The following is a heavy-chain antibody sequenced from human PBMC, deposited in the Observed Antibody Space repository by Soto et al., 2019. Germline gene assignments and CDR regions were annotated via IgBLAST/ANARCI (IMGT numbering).Heavy chain of an antibody. CDR1: GFTFSSYW. V-gene: IGHV3-7*01. D-gene: IGHD1-26*01. Sequence: PGGSLRLSCAASGFTFSSYWMSWVRQAPGKGLEWVANIKQDGSEKYYVDSVKGRFTISRDNAKNSLYLQMNSLRAEDTAVYYCARDLRWGARDDFDYWGQGTLVTVSS. CDR3: ARDLRWGARDDFDY. CDR2: IKQDGSEK. J-gene: IGHJ4*02.